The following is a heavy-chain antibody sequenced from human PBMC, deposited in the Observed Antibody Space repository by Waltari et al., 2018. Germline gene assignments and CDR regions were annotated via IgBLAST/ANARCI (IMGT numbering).Heavy chain of an antibody. J-gene: IGHJ4*02. CDR3: ARVPQFTRFQSYSGSHSLFDY. V-gene: IGHV4-39*07. CDR2: IYYSGKN. CDR1: GGSISSSSYY. D-gene: IGHD1-26*01. Sequence: QLQLQESGPGLVKPSETLSLTCTVSGGSISSSSYYWGWIRQPPGKGLEWIGSIYYSGKNDYNPSLKSRVTISVETAKNQFSLKLSSVTAADTAVYYCARVPQFTRFQSYSGSHSLFDYWGQGTLVTVSS.